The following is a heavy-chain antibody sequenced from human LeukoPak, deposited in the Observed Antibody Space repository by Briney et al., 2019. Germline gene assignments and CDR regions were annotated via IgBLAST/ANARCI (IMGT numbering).Heavy chain of an antibody. CDR2: IYTSGST. CDR3: ARRFRTSATLHHDAYDI. V-gene: IGHV4-4*07. CDR1: GGSISSYY. J-gene: IGHJ3*02. D-gene: IGHD3-3*01. Sequence: SETLSLTCTVSGGSISSYYWSWIRQPAGKGLEWIGRIYTSGSTNYNPSLKSRVTMSVDTSKNQFSLKLSSVTAADTAMYFCARRFRTSATLHHDAYDIWGQGTEVTVSS.